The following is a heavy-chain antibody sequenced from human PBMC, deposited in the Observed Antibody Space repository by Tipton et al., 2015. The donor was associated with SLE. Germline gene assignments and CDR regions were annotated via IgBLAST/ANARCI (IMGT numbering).Heavy chain of an antibody. CDR2: INPSGGST. Sequence: QLVQSGAEVKKPGASVKVSCKASGYTFTSYYMHWVRQAPGQGLEWMGIINPSGGSTCYAQKFQGRVTMTRDTSTSTVYMELSSRGAKAASFYTCGRDRGGVSTASDFGGEGKMVVISS. CDR1: GYTFTSYY. CDR3: GRDRGGVSTASDF. J-gene: IGHJ3*01. V-gene: IGHV1-46*01. D-gene: IGHD5/OR15-5a*01.